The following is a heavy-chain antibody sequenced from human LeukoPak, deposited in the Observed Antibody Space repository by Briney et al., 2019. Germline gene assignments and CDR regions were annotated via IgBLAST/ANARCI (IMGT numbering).Heavy chain of an antibody. Sequence: GRSLRLSCAASGFTFSSYGMHWVRQAPGKGLEWVAVISYDGSNKYYADSLTGRFTISRDNSKNTLDLQMNNLRAEDTAVYYCARDSLPYCGGDCYPGGYWGQGTLVTVSS. D-gene: IGHD2-21*02. CDR3: ARDSLPYCGGDCYPGGY. V-gene: IGHV3-30*12. CDR1: GFTFSSYG. J-gene: IGHJ4*02. CDR2: ISYDGSNK.